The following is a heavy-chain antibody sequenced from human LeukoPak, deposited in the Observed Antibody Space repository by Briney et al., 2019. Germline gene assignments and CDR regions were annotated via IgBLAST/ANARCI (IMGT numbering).Heavy chain of an antibody. CDR3: AKDQGIAVAGPYYFDY. CDR1: GFTFSSYA. V-gene: IGHV3-23*01. CDR2: ISGSGGST. Sequence: GGSLRLSCAASGFTFSSYAMSWVRQAPGKGLEWVSAISGSGGSTYYADSVKGRFTISRDNSKNTLYLQMNSLRAEDTAVYYCAKDQGIAVAGPYYFDYWGQGTLVTVSS. D-gene: IGHD6-19*01. J-gene: IGHJ4*02.